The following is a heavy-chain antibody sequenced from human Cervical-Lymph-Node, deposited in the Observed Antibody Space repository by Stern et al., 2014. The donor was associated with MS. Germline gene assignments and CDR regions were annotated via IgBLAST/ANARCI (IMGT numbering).Heavy chain of an antibody. V-gene: IGHV1-24*01. J-gene: IGHJ4*02. Sequence: QVQLVESGAEVKKPGASVTVSCNVSGHPLSELAIHWLRQPPTSGLEWLGQFDPEDGETVYAQRLQVRLTMTEDTTTGTAYMTLTALTSDDTAVYYCATDRGVKWGPGTLVAVSS. CDR3: ATDRGVK. CDR2: FDPEDGET. D-gene: IGHD3-10*01. CDR1: GHPLSELA.